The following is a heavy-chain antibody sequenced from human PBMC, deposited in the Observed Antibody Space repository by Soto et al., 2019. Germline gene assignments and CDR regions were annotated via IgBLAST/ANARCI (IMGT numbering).Heavy chain of an antibody. J-gene: IGHJ4*02. CDR2: IIPIFGTA. Sequence: QVQLVQSWAEVKKPGSSVKVSCKASVGTFSSYAISWVRQAPGQGLEWMGGIIPIFGTANYAQKFQGRVTITADESTSTAYMELSSLRSEDTAVYYCARGVDYGGNSGLLVYWGQGTLVTVSS. V-gene: IGHV1-69*01. CDR1: VGTFSSYA. CDR3: ARGVDYGGNSGLLVY. D-gene: IGHD4-17*01.